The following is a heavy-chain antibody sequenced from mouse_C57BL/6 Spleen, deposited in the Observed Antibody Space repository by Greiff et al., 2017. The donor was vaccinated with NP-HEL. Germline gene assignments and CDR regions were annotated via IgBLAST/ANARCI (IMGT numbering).Heavy chain of an antibody. CDR1: GYTFTDYN. D-gene: IGHD1-1*01. Sequence: VQLQQSGPELVKPGASVKMSCKASGYTFTDYNMHWVKQSHGKSLEWIGYINPNNGGTSYNQKFKGKATLTVNKSSSTAYMELRSLTSEDSAVHYCARDYYGSSPWFAYWGQGTLVTVSA. J-gene: IGHJ3*01. CDR3: ARDYYGSSPWFAY. CDR2: INPNNGGT. V-gene: IGHV1-22*01.